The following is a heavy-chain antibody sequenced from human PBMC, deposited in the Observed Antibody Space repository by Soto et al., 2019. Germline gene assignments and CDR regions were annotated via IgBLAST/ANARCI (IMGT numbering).Heavy chain of an antibody. CDR3: ARGFDYDAFDY. CDR2: IYGGGST. CDR1: EFTVSSYY. Sequence: PVGSLRLSFAASEFTVSSYYMTSVRQAPGKGLEWVSTIYGGGSTYYADSVKGRFTISKDNSRNTLYLQINSLRAEDTAVYYCARGFDYDAFDYWGQGTLVTV. D-gene: IGHD4-17*01. J-gene: IGHJ4*02. V-gene: IGHV3-53*01.